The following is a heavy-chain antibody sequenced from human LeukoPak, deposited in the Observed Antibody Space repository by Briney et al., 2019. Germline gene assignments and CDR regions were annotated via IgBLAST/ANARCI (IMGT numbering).Heavy chain of an antibody. D-gene: IGHD6-25*01. CDR3: ARGGPALFDY. J-gene: IGHJ4*02. Sequence: PSQTLSLTCTVSGGSISSGSYYWSWIRQPAGKGLEWIARIYTSGSTNYNPSLKSRVTISVDTSKNQFSLKLSSVTAADTAVYYCARGGPALFDYWGQGTLVTVSS. CDR2: IYTSGST. V-gene: IGHV4-61*02. CDR1: GGSISSGSYY.